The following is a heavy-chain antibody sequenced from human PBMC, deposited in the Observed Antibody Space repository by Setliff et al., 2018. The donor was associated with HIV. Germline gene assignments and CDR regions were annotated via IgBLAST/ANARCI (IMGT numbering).Heavy chain of an antibody. CDR3: ARAEMATIVAFDI. J-gene: IGHJ3*02. D-gene: IGHD5-12*01. CDR2: IYYSGST. CDR1: YGSFSSDY. Sequence: ETLSLTCTVSYGSFSSDYWTWIRQTPGKGLEWIGYIYYSGSTKYNPSLTSRVTISVDTSKNHFSLKLTSVTAADTAVYYCARAEMATIVAFDIWGQGTMVTVSS. V-gene: IGHV4-59*01.